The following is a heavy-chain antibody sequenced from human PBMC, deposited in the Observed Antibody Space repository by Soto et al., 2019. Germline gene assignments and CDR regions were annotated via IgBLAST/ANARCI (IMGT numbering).Heavy chain of an antibody. D-gene: IGHD2-2*03. CDR3: ARGGVGSFDY. V-gene: IGHV3-74*01. CDR1: GFTFSNYW. CDR2: ITKDGNSL. J-gene: IGHJ4*02. Sequence: VQLVESGGGGVQPGRSLRLSCAASGFTFSNYWIHWVRLVPGRGLVWISHITKDGNSLSYADSVKGRFTISRDNAKNTVYLQMNGLRAEDTAVYYCARGGVGSFDYWGQGSLVTVSS.